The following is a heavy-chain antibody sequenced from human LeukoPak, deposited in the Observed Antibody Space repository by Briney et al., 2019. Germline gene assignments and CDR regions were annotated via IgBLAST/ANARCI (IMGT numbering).Heavy chain of an antibody. CDR2: INWNGVRT. CDR3: ARGSSHYYYFFGMEV. Sequence: GGSLRLSCAASGFAFTDYGMSWVRQAPGKGLEWVSGINWNGVRTEYADSVKGRVTISRDNANNSLFLEMNSLGAEDTGLYYCARGSSHYYYFFGMEVWGQGTTVTVSS. J-gene: IGHJ6*02. D-gene: IGHD3/OR15-3a*01. V-gene: IGHV3-20*04. CDR1: GFAFTDYG.